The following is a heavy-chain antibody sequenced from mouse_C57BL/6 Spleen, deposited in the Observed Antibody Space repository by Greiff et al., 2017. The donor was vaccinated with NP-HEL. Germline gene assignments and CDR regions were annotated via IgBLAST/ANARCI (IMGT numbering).Heavy chain of an antibody. V-gene: IGHV1-64*01. CDR3: ARSGLWLPGDY. D-gene: IGHD2-2*01. Sequence: VQLQQSGAELVKPGASVKLSCKASGYTFTSYWMHWVKQRPGQGLEWIGMIHPNSGSTNYNEKFKSKATLTVDKSSSTAYMQLSSLTSEDSAVYYCARSGLWLPGDYWGQCTTLTVSS. CDR2: IHPNSGST. CDR1: GYTFTSYW. J-gene: IGHJ2*01.